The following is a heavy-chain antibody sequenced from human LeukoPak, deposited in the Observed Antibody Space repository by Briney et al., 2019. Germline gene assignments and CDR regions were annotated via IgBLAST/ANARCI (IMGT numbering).Heavy chain of an antibody. J-gene: IGHJ4*02. V-gene: IGHV3-11*01. D-gene: IGHD3-10*01. CDR1: GFSFSDFD. Sequence: PGGSLRLSCATSGFSFSDFDMQWVRQAPGQGLEWVSYISSSGSTIYYADSVKGRFTISRDNAKNSLYLQMNSLRAEDTAVYYCARDLNPYGSGSYGSDYWGQGTLVTVSS. CDR3: ARDLNPYGSGSYGSDY. CDR2: ISSSGSTI.